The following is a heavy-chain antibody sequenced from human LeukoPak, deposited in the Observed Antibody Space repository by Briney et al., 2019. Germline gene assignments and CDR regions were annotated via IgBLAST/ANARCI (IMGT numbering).Heavy chain of an antibody. CDR1: GFTFDDYA. CDR2: ISWNSGNI. CDR3: AKAYSSSSSGLDY. D-gene: IGHD6-6*01. V-gene: IGHV3-9*03. Sequence: GGSLRLSCAASGFTFDDYAMHWVRQAPGKGLEWVAGISWNSGNIGYADSVKGRFTISRDNAKNSLYLQMNSLRAEDMALYYCAKAYSSSSSGLDYWGQGTLVTVSS. J-gene: IGHJ4*02.